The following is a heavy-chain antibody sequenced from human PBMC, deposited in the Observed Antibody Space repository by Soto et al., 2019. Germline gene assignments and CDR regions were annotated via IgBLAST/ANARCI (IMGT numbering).Heavy chain of an antibody. CDR3: ARPIAAAGAFDI. D-gene: IGHD6-13*01. V-gene: IGHV1-46*03. Sequence: TSVKVSCEASGYSYTSYYMHWVRQTPGQGLEWMGIINPSGGSTSYAQKFQGRVTMTRDTSTSTVYMELSSLRSEDTAVYYCARPIAAAGAFDIWGQGTMVTVSS. CDR1: GYSYTSYY. CDR2: INPSGGST. J-gene: IGHJ3*02.